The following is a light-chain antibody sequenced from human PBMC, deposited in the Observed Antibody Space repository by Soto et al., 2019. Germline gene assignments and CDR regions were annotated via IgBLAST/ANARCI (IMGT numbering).Light chain of an antibody. CDR1: QSISSW. CDR3: QQYNST. J-gene: IGKJ1*01. Sequence: DIPMTDSPATLSASVGDSVTITCRASQSISSWLAWYQQKPGKAPKLLIYKASSLESGVPSRFSGSGSGTEFTLTISSLQPDDFATYYCQQYNSTFGQGTKVDIK. V-gene: IGKV1-5*03. CDR2: KAS.